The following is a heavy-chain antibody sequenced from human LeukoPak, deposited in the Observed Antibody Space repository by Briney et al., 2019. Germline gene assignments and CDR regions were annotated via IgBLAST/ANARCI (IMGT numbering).Heavy chain of an antibody. CDR2: MSSGSTTI. CDR1: GFTVSSNY. J-gene: IGHJ6*03. Sequence: GGSLRLSCAASGFTVSSNYMNWVRQAPGKGLEWVSYMSSGSTTITYADSVKGRFTISRDNAKNSLYLQMDSPRVEDTAEYYCARDPYSGNYGAYYYYYMDVWGKGTTVTVSS. D-gene: IGHD1-26*01. V-gene: IGHV3-48*04. CDR3: ARDPYSGNYGAYYYYYMDV.